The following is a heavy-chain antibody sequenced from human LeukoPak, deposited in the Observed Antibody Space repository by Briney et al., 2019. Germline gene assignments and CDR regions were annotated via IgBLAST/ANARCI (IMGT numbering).Heavy chain of an antibody. D-gene: IGHD6-19*01. V-gene: IGHV3-33*01. CDR2: IWYDGRNK. CDR3: ARDMEQWLVQDWYFDL. CDR1: GFTFSSYG. J-gene: IGHJ2*01. Sequence: GGSLRLSCAASGFTFSSYGMHWVRQAPGKGVEWVAVIWYDGRNKYYADSVKGRFTISRDNSKNTLFLQMNILRAEDTAVYYCARDMEQWLVQDWYFDLWGRGTLVTVSS.